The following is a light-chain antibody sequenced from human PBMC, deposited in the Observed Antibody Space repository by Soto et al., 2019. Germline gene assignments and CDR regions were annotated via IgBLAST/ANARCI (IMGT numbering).Light chain of an antibody. CDR2: DAS. CDR1: QSVSSN. CDR3: QQCSWHPFTVT. Sequence: EIVMTQSPATLSVSPGERATLSCRASQSVSSNLAWYQQKPGQAPRLLIYDASTRATVIPARFSGSGSGTEYTLTISILQSEDSAVYYCQQCSWHPFTVTFGGGTKVEIK. J-gene: IGKJ4*01. V-gene: IGKV3-15*01.